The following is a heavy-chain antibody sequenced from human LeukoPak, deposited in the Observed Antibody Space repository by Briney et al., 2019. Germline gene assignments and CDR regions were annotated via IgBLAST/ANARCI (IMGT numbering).Heavy chain of an antibody. Sequence: ASVKVSCKASGYTFTSYAMNWVRQAPGQGLEWMGWINTNTGNPTYAQGLTGRFVFSLDTSVSTAYLQISSLKAEDTAVYYCARAGYSSGWQAYYYYYGMDVWGQGTTVTVSS. CDR3: ARAGYSSGWQAYYYYYGMDV. CDR2: INTNTGNP. CDR1: GYTFTSYA. D-gene: IGHD6-19*01. J-gene: IGHJ6*02. V-gene: IGHV7-4-1*02.